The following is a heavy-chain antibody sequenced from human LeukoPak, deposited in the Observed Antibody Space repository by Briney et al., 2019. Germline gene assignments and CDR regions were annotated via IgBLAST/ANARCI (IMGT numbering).Heavy chain of an antibody. V-gene: IGHV4-39*01. D-gene: IGHD3-22*01. Sequence: PSETLSLTCSVSGDSVSRSDSYWDWIRQPPGKGLEWIGTIYYSGRTYYSPSLKSRVTMSVDTSNNQFSLNLRSVTAADMAVYYCARRRYYDGSGYLEWGQGTLLSVSS. CDR3: ARRRYYDGSGYLE. CDR1: GDSVSRSDSY. CDR2: IYYSGRT. J-gene: IGHJ1*01.